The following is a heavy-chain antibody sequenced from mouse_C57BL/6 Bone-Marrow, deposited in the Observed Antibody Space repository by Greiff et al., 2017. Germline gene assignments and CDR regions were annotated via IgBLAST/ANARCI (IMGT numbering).Heavy chain of an antibody. CDR1: GYTFTSYW. D-gene: IGHD2-3*01. CDR2: IDPSDSET. V-gene: IGHV1-52*01. J-gene: IGHJ3*01. Sequence: QVQLQQPGAELVRPGSSVKLSCKASGYTFTSYWMHWVKQRPIPGLEWIGNIDPSDSETHYNQKFKDKATLTVDKSSSTAYVQLGSLTSEDSAFYCSARIYDGYYVSLAYWGQGTLVTVSA. CDR3: ARIYDGYYVSLAY.